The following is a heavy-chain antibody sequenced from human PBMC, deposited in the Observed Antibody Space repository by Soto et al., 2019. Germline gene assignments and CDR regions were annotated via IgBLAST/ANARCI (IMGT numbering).Heavy chain of an antibody. CDR3: AREGPGDFWSRFDD. CDR1: GFACSSYA. V-gene: IGHV3-30-3*01. CDR2: ISYHGNNK. J-gene: IGHJ4*02. Sequence: QVQLVESGGGVVQPGRSLRLSCAASGFACSSYAMHWVRHAPGKGLEWVAVISYHGNNKHYADSVKGRFTISRDNSENTLYLQMNSLGAEDTAVYNCAREGPGDFWSRFDDWGQGTLLTVSS. D-gene: IGHD3-3*01.